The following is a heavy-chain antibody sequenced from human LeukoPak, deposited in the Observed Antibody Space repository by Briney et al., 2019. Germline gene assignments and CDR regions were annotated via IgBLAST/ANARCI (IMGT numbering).Heavy chain of an antibody. CDR3: ARPHCSVGSCSLGFAY. CDR2: INPNSGGT. D-gene: IGHD2-15*01. CDR1: GYTFTGYY. J-gene: IGHJ4*02. Sequence: ASVKVSCKASGYTFTGYYMHWVRQAPGQGLEWMGWINPNSGGTNYAQKFQGRVTMTRATSISTAYMELSRLRSDDAAVYYCARPHCSVGSCSLGFAYWGQGTRVTVSS. V-gene: IGHV1-2*02.